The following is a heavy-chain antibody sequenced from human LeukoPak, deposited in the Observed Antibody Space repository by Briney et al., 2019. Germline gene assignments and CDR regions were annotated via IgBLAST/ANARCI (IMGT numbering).Heavy chain of an antibody. V-gene: IGHV3-74*01. J-gene: IGHJ4*02. CDR3: AREGYTVTIDS. CDR1: GFTFSSYW. CDR2: VNSAASST. Sequence: GGSLRLSCAASGFTFSSYWMHWVHQAPGKGLVWVSRVNSAASSTSYADSVRGRFTISRDNAKNTVYLQMNSLRAEDTAVYYCAREGYTVTIDSWGQGTLVTVSS. D-gene: IGHD4-17*01.